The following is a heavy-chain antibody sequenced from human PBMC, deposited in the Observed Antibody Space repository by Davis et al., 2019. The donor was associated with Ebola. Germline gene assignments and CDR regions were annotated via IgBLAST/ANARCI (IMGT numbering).Heavy chain of an antibody. CDR2: IYSGGST. Sequence: GESLKISCAASGFTVSSNYMSWVRQAPGKGLEWVSVIYSGGSTYYADSVKGRFTISRDNSKNTLYLQMNSLRAEDTAVYYCARERGYDSSGYTNYFDYWGQGTLVTVSS. V-gene: IGHV3-66*01. CDR3: ARERGYDSSGYTNYFDY. D-gene: IGHD3-22*01. J-gene: IGHJ4*02. CDR1: GFTVSSNY.